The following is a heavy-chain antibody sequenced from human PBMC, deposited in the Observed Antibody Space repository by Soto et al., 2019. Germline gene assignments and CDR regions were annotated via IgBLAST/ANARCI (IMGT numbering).Heavy chain of an antibody. V-gene: IGHV3-66*01. CDR1: GFIININY. D-gene: IGHD6-19*01. Sequence: EVQLVESGGGLVQPGGSLRLSCAASGFIININYMSWVRQAPGTGLEWVSLVYSGGGTFYADSVKGRFTVSRDSSKNTLDLQMYSLRVADTAVYYCARCGYCAGCTCYGIYALDVWGQGAMVTVSS. CDR2: VYSGGGT. CDR3: ARCGYCAGCTCYGIYALDV. J-gene: IGHJ3*01.